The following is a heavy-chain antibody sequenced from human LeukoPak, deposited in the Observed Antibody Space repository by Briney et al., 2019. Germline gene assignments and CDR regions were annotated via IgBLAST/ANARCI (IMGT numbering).Heavy chain of an antibody. CDR3: ARDRVTTVVKPHSMDV. CDR1: GYAFTGYY. D-gene: IGHD4-23*01. V-gene: IGHV1-2*04. Sequence: ASVKVSCKASGYAFTGYYMHWVRQAPGQGLEWMGWINPNSGGTNYAQKFQGWVTMTRDTSISTAYMELSRLRSDDTAVYYCARDRVTTVVKPHSMDVWGQGTTVTVSS. J-gene: IGHJ6*02. CDR2: INPNSGGT.